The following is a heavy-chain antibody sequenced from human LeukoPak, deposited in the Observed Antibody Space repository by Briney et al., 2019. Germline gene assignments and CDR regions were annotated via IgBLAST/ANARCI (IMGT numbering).Heavy chain of an antibody. D-gene: IGHD2-2*01. CDR3: ARDVGYCSTTSCYVRLDP. CDR1: GASISSYY. CDR2: VYYSGTT. Sequence: PSETLSLTCTVSGASISSYYWSWIRQPPGKGLEWIGYVYYSGTTSYNPSLKSRVTISVDTSKNQLSLKLSSVTAADTAVYFCARDVGYCSTTSCYVRLDPWGQGTLVTVSS. J-gene: IGHJ5*02. V-gene: IGHV4-59*01.